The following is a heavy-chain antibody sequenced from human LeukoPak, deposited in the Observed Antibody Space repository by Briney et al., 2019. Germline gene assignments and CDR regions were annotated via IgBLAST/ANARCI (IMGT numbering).Heavy chain of an antibody. Sequence: SETLSLTCTVSGGSISSGGYYWSWIRQHPGKGLEWIGYIYYSGSPYYNPSLKSRLTISVDTSKNQFSLQLTSVTAADTAVYYCARAYSYYYHSSGYYAPKYFQHWGQGTLVTVSS. CDR3: ARAYSYYYHSSGYYAPKYFQH. CDR2: IYYSGSP. D-gene: IGHD3-22*01. J-gene: IGHJ1*01. CDR1: GGSISSGGYY. V-gene: IGHV4-31*03.